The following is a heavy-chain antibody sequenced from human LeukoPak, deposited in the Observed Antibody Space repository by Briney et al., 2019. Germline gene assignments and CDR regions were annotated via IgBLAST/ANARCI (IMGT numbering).Heavy chain of an antibody. CDR3: AKGDSSGWTYFDY. CDR1: GFPFSSYW. D-gene: IGHD6-19*01. Sequence: GGSLRLSCVASGFPFSSYWMTWVRQAPGKGLEWVANIKQDGSKKSYVDSVKGRFTISRDNAKNSLYLQMNSLRAEDTALYYCAKGDSSGWTYFDYWGQGTLVTVSS. J-gene: IGHJ4*02. CDR2: IKQDGSKK. V-gene: IGHV3-7*03.